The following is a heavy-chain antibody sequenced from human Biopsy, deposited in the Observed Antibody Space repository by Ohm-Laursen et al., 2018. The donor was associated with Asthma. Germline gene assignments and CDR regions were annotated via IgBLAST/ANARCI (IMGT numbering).Heavy chain of an antibody. CDR1: GRHFGSYN. D-gene: IGHD4-23*01. J-gene: IGHJ3*02. V-gene: IGHV3-30-3*01. Sequence: SLRLSCTASGRHFGSYNMHWARQAPGKGLEWVAVITFDGSTQYYGDSVKGRFTISRDNSKNTLYLQVNSLRAEDTAVYYCARGNHHLDYGGNSGAFDIWGQGTMVTVSS. CDR2: ITFDGSTQ. CDR3: ARGNHHLDYGGNSGAFDI.